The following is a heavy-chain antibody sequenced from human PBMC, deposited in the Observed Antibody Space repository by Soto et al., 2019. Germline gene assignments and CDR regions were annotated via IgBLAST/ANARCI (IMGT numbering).Heavy chain of an antibody. CDR3: ARDDGGHYEH. V-gene: IGHV4-59*01. CDR1: VGPITINC. Sequence: SETLSLTCTVSVGPITINCCSWIRQAPGKGLEWIGYIYYSGSTTYNPSLNSRVTISADTYKDQFSLKLNSVTAADTAVYYCARDDGGHYEHWGQGIMVTVSS. CDR2: IYYSGST. J-gene: IGHJ4*01. D-gene: IGHD3-16*01.